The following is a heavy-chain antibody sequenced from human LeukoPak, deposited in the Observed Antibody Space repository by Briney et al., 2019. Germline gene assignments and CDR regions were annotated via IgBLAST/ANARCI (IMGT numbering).Heavy chain of an antibody. CDR1: GGSISSSSYY. CDR2: VNHSGST. D-gene: IGHD5-18*01. Sequence: SETLSLTCTVSGGSISSSSYYWGWIRQPPGKGLEWIGEVNHSGSTNYNPSLKSRVTISVDTSKNQFSLKLSSVTAADTAVYYCARDTAFDYWGQGTLVTVSS. CDR3: ARDTAFDY. V-gene: IGHV4-39*07. J-gene: IGHJ4*02.